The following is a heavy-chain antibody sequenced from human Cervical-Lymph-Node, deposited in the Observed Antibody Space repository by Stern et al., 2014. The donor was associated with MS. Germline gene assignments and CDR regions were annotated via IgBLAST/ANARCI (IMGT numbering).Heavy chain of an antibody. CDR3: ARDNGLRVEQFFDY. Sequence: VQLVESGPGLVKPSQTLSLTCTVSGASLSSLNYYWSWIRQRPGKGLEWIGFISYSGNTNYNPSLKSRGTVSADTSKTQFSLRLTSGTAADTAVYYCARDNGLRVEQFFDYWGQGILVTVSS. V-gene: IGHV4-31*03. CDR1: GASLSSLNYY. CDR2: ISYSGNT. D-gene: IGHD4-17*01. J-gene: IGHJ4*02.